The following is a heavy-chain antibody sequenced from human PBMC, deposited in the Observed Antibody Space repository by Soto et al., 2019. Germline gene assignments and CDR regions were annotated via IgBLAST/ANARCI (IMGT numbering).Heavy chain of an antibody. CDR3: ARDPRETTYYLDY. CDR1: GFTFHSFT. V-gene: IGHV3-30-3*01. D-gene: IGHD1-1*01. Sequence: PGGSLRLSCAASGFTFHSFTMHWVRQTPGKGLEWVALISYDGSNEYYADSVKGRFTISRDNSKSTLYLQMNSLRTDDTALYYCARDPRETTYYLDYWGRGTLVTVSS. CDR2: ISYDGSNE. J-gene: IGHJ4*02.